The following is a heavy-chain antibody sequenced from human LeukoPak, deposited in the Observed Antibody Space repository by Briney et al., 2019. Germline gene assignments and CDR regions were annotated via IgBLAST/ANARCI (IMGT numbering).Heavy chain of an antibody. CDR3: ARVLARGVAATYYYYGMDV. V-gene: IGHV4-34*01. J-gene: IGHJ6*02. Sequence: SETLSLTCAVYGGSFSGYYWSWIRQPPGKGLEWIGEINHSGSTNYNPSLKSRVTVSVDTSKNQFSLKLSSVTAADTAVYYCARVLARGVAATYYYYGMDVWGQGTTVIVSS. D-gene: IGHD2-15*01. CDR2: INHSGST. CDR1: GGSFSGYY.